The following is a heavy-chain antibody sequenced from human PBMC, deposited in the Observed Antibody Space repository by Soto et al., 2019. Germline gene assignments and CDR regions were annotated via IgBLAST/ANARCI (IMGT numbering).Heavy chain of an antibody. Sequence: GGSLRLSCAASGFTFSSYWMSWVRQAPGKGLEWVANIKQDGSEKYYVDSVKGRFTISRDNAKNSLYLQMNSLRAEDTAVYYCARCDSSGYYYYYYYGMDVWGQGTTVTVSS. D-gene: IGHD3-22*01. V-gene: IGHV3-7*01. CDR2: IKQDGSEK. J-gene: IGHJ6*02. CDR1: GFTFSSYW. CDR3: ARCDSSGYYYYYYYGMDV.